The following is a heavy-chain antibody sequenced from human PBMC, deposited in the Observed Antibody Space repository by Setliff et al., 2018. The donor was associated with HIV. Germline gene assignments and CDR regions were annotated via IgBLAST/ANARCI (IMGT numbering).Heavy chain of an antibody. D-gene: IGHD6-13*01. V-gene: IGHV5-51*01. Sequence: GESLKISCKASGYYFTNYWIGWVRQMPANGLEWMGLIWPDDSDTIYSPSFQGQVTMSADKSISTAYLQWSSLRAPDTAMYYCARHGNPTGFSASWYGGEFDSWGQGTLVTVSS. CDR3: ARHGNPTGFSASWYGGEFDS. CDR1: GYYFTNYW. CDR2: IWPDDSDT. J-gene: IGHJ4*02.